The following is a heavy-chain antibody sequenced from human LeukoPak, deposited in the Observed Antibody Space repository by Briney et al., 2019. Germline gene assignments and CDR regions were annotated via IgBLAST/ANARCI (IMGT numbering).Heavy chain of an antibody. D-gene: IGHD3-22*01. CDR2: IYSSGST. CDR1: AGSMSNYY. CDR3: ARLSSGRPHEYFQH. V-gene: IGHV4-59*01. Sequence: PSETLSLTCTVSAGSMSNYYWSWVRQPPGKGLEWIAYIYSSGSTNYNPSLESRATISLDTSKNQFSLKLTSVTAADTAVYYCARLSSGRPHEYFQHWGQGTLVTVSS. J-gene: IGHJ1*01.